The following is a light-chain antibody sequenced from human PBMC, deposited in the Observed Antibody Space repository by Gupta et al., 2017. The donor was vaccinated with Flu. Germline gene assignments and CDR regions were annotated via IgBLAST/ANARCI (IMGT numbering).Light chain of an antibody. CDR2: GAS. Sequence: EIVFTQSPGNLSLSQGEGATLSCRASQSVASYLAWYQQKTGQAPRLLIYGASSRASGIPDRFSGGGVVTDFSPTSSRREHEVCAVYYVQHDCTSHTFGQGTKMEIK. J-gene: IGKJ2*01. CDR3: QHDCTSHT. V-gene: IGKV3-20*01. CDR1: QSVASY.